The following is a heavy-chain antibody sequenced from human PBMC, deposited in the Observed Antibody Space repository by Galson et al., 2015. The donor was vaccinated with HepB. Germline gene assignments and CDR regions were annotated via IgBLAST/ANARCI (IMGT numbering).Heavy chain of an antibody. J-gene: IGHJ4*02. CDR3: ARGLRVQGNTYFFDY. V-gene: IGHV1-3*01. CDR2: VHGANGNT. D-gene: IGHD3-10*01. Sequence: SVKVSCKASGYTFTSYAIHWVRQAPGQGLEWMGRVHGANGNTIYAQNFQGRITMTGDTSIDTAYMTLSSLTSEDTAIYYCARGLRVQGNTYFFDYWGQGTLVTVSS. CDR1: GYTFTSYA.